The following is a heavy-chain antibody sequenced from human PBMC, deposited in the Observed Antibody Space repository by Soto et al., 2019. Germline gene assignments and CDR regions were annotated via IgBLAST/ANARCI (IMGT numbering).Heavy chain of an antibody. J-gene: IGHJ6*03. Sequence: TSVKVTCKASGLAYPSCAMQWVRQARGQRLEWIGWIVVANGNTNYAQKFQERVTITRDMSTSTAYMELSSLRFEDTAVYYCAAKPGFWGGLYYMDAWGKGTTVTVSS. D-gene: IGHD3-3*01. CDR3: AAKPGFWGGLYYMDA. CDR2: IVVANGNT. CDR1: GLAYPSCA. V-gene: IGHV1-58*02.